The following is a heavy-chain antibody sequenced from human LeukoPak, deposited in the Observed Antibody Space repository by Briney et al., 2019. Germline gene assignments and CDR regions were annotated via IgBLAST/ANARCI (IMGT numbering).Heavy chain of an antibody. V-gene: IGHV1-69*13. CDR2: IIPIFGTA. CDR3: ARDPHPPSSMGSWYDFWSGYPYYYGMDV. D-gene: IGHD3-3*01. CDR1: GGTFSSYA. Sequence: SVKVSCKASGGTFSSYAISWVRQAPGQGLEWMGGIIPIFGTANYPQKFQGRVTITADESTSTAYMELSSLRSEDTAVYCCARDPHPPSSMGSWYDFWSGYPYYYGMDVWGQGTTVTVSS. J-gene: IGHJ6*02.